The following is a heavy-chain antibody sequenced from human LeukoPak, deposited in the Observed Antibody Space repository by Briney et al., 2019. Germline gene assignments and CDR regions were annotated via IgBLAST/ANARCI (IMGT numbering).Heavy chain of an antibody. D-gene: IGHD4-23*01. J-gene: IGHJ6*02. Sequence: SETLSLTCTVSGGSISSYYWSWIRQPPAKGLEWIGYIYYSGSTNYNPSLKSRVTISVDTSKNQFSLKLSSVTAADTAVYYCARIPVETNYYYYYGMDVWGQGTTVTVSS. V-gene: IGHV4-59*01. CDR3: ARIPVETNYYYYYGMDV. CDR1: GGSISSYY. CDR2: IYYSGST.